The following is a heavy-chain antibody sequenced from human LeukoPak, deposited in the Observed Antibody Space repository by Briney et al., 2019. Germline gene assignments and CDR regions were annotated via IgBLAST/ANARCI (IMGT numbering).Heavy chain of an antibody. CDR2: ISSSSSTI. D-gene: IGHD6-13*01. CDR1: GFTFSSYS. V-gene: IGHV3-48*04. CDR3: ARELHGYSSRPPDY. Sequence: SGGSLRLSCAASGFTFSSYSMNWVRQAPGKGLEWVSYISSSSSTIYYADSVKGRFTISRDNAKNSLYLQMNSLRAEDTAVYYCARELHGYSSRPPDYWGQGTLVTVSS. J-gene: IGHJ4*02.